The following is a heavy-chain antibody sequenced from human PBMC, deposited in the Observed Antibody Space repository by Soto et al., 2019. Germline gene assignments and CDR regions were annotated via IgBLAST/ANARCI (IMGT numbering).Heavy chain of an antibody. V-gene: IGHV3-64D*08. D-gene: IGHD3-10*01. CDR1: GFTFSSYA. CDR2: ISSNGGST. J-gene: IGHJ4*02. CDR3: VKDLSSLYGSGSYAFDY. Sequence: GESLKISCSASGFTFSSYAMHWVRQAPGKGLEYVSAISSNGGSTYYADSVKGRFTISRDNSKNTLYLQMSSLRAEDTAVYYCVKDLSSLYGSGSYAFDYWGQGTLVTVSS.